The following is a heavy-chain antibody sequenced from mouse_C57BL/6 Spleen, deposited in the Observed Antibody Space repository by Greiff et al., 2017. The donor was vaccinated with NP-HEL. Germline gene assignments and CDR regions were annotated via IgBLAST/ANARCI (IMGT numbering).Heavy chain of an antibody. CDR1: GYTFTSYW. J-gene: IGHJ3*01. V-gene: IGHV1-61*01. CDR3: ARNEGPAWFAY. D-gene: IGHD3-3*01. Sequence: QVQLKQPGAELVRPGSSVKLSCKASGYTFTSYWMDWVKQRPGQGLEWIGNIYPSDSETHYNQKFKDKATLTVDKSSSTAYMQLSSLTSEDSAVYYCARNEGPAWFAYWGQGTLVTVSA. CDR2: IYPSDSET.